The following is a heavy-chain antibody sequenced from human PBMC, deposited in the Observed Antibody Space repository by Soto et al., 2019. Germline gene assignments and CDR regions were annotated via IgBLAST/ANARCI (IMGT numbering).Heavy chain of an antibody. V-gene: IGHV1-46*03. CDR1: GYSFSNYY. Sequence: QVNLVQSGAEVKKPGASVKLSCQASGYSFSNYYMHWVRQAPGQGLEWMGIIKPSDGDTIYAQSIPRRGTATGDTSTSPGYIELKGLTYEDTAVYYCAKERSAPDWENEAFEIWGQGTKVSVSS. J-gene: IGHJ3*02. CDR2: IKPSDGDT. D-gene: IGHD1-26*01. CDR3: AKERSAPDWENEAFEI.